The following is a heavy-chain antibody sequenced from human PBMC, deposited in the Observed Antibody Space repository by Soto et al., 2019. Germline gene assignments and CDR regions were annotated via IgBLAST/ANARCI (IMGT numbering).Heavy chain of an antibody. Sequence: PGGSLRLSCAASGFTFSSYAMHWVRQAPGKGLEWVAVISYDGSNKYYADSVKGRFTISRDNSKNTLYLQMNSLRAEDTAVYYCARDREYDSSGYPPWRYGMDVWGQGTTVTVSS. CDR2: ISYDGSNK. V-gene: IGHV3-30-3*01. CDR1: GFTFSSYA. J-gene: IGHJ6*02. CDR3: ARDREYDSSGYPPWRYGMDV. D-gene: IGHD3-22*01.